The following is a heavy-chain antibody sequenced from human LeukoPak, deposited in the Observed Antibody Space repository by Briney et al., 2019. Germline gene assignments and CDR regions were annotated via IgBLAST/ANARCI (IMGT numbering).Heavy chain of an antibody. J-gene: IGHJ4*02. V-gene: IGHV3-7*01. CDR1: GFTFSGYW. Sequence: GGSLRLFCAGSGFTFSGYWMNWVRQIPGKGLEWVAIIKQDGSEQFYVDSVKGRFTISRDNAKSSLYLQMNSLRDEDTAVYYCAGGRGWLIDYWGQGTLVTVSS. CDR2: IKQDGSEQ. D-gene: IGHD6-19*01. CDR3: AGGRGWLIDY.